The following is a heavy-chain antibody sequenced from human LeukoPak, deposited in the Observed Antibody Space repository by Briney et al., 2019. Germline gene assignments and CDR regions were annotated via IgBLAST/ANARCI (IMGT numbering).Heavy chain of an antibody. CDR1: DDSINSGGYY. Sequence: SQTLSLTCTVSDDSINSGGYYWTWVRQHPGKGLEWIGYIYYSGSTYYNPSLKSRVTISVDTSKNQFSLKLSSVTAADTAVYYCARGCPMIPNDAFDIWGQGTMVTVSS. J-gene: IGHJ3*02. CDR3: ARGCPMIPNDAFDI. V-gene: IGHV4-31*03. CDR2: IYYSGST. D-gene: IGHD3-22*01.